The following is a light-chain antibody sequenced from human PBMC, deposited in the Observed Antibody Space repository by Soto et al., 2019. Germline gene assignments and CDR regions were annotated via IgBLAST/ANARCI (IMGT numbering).Light chain of an antibody. Sequence: AIRMTQSPSSLSASTGDRVAITCRASQDIGSFLAWYQQKPEKAPKSLIYFASTLQSGVPSRFSASGSGTDFTLTISSLQPEDSAVYYCQQYDNWPPWTFGQGTKVDIK. V-gene: IGKV1-8*01. J-gene: IGKJ1*01. CDR1: QDIGSF. CDR2: FAS. CDR3: QQYDNWPPWT.